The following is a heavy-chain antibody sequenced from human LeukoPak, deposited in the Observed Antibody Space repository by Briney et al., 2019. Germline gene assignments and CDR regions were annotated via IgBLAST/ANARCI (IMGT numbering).Heavy chain of an antibody. CDR2: IWYDGTNK. D-gene: IGHD5-24*01. Sequence: GSLRLSCVASGFTFSDHYIDWVRQAPGKGLEWVAVIWYDGTNKYYADSVKGRFTISRDNSKNTLYLQMNSLSAEDTAVYYCARRDGYDFDYWGQGTLVTVSS. CDR1: GFTFSDHY. CDR3: ARRDGYDFDY. V-gene: IGHV3-33*08. J-gene: IGHJ4*02.